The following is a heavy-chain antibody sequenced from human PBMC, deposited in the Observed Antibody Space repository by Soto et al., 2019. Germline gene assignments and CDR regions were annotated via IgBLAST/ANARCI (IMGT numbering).Heavy chain of an antibody. J-gene: IGHJ6*02. Sequence: QVQLVESGGGVVQPGRSLGLSCAASGFTFSSYAMHWVRQAPGKGLEWVAVISYDGSNKYYADSVKGRFTISRDNSKNTLYLQMNSLRAEDTAVYYCAREGRCGGDCYPHYYYYGMDVWGQGTTVTVSS. D-gene: IGHD2-21*02. CDR1: GFTFSSYA. CDR3: AREGRCGGDCYPHYYYYGMDV. V-gene: IGHV3-30-3*01. CDR2: ISYDGSNK.